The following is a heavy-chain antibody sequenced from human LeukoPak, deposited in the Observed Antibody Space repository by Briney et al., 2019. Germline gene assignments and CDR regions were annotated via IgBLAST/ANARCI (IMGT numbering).Heavy chain of an antibody. D-gene: IGHD6-13*01. CDR2: IYTSGST. CDR3: ARESGFRAAAGKTDY. V-gene: IGHV4-61*02. Sequence: SETLSLTCTVSGGSISSGSYYWSWIRQPAGKGLEWIGRIYTSGSTNYNPSLKSRVTISVDTSKNQFSLKLSPVTAADTAVYYCARESGFRAAAGKTDYWGQGTLVTVSS. CDR1: GGSISSGSYY. J-gene: IGHJ4*02.